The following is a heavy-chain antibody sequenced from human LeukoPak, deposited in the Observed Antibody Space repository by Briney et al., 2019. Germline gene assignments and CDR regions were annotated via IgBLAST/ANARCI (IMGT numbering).Heavy chain of an antibody. CDR2: IYTSGTT. CDR3: ARRRSGGRDFDY. CDR1: GASITSYY. V-gene: IGHV4-4*09. Sequence: SETLSLTCTVSGASITSYYWNWIRQPPGKGLEWIGYIYTSGTTNYNPSLTSRVTISVDTSKSQFSLRLTSVTAAGAAVYYCARRRSGGRDFDYWGQGTLVTVSS. J-gene: IGHJ4*02. D-gene: IGHD2-15*01.